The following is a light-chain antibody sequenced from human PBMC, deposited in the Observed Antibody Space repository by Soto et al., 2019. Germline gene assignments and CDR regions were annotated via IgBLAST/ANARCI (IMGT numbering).Light chain of an antibody. CDR1: QSLTNNY. Sequence: EIVLTQSPGTLSLSPGERATLSCRASQSLTNNYFAWYQQKPGXALXXLIDGASTRATGIPDRFSGSGSGTEFTLTISRLEPEDVAVDYCQQYEAVVTFGQGTKVDIK. CDR2: GAS. CDR3: QQYEAVVT. V-gene: IGKV3-20*01. J-gene: IGKJ1*01.